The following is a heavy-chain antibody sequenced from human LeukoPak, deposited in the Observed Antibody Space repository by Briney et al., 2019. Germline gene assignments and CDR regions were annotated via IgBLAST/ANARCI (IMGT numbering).Heavy chain of an antibody. CDR2: ISGYNGST. CDR1: GYTFSRYG. CDR3: ARDLDYNGWGAGWFDP. Sequence: ASVKVSCKTSGYTFSRYGVNWVRQAPGQGLEWIGWISGYNGSTRIAHNLQGRVTVTTDTSTSTAYMELRSLRSDDTAMYYCARDLDYNGWGAGWFDPWGQGTLVTVSS. J-gene: IGHJ5*02. D-gene: IGHD3-10*01. V-gene: IGHV1-18*01.